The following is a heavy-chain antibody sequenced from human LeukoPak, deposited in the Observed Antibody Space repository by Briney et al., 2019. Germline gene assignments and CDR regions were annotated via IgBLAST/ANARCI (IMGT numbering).Heavy chain of an antibody. CDR2: IYYSGST. CDR1: GGSISSYY. CDR3: ARDLRSQRLARYYYYYMDV. D-gene: IGHD6-25*01. V-gene: IGHV4-59*01. Sequence: SQTLSLTCTVSGGSISSYYWSWIRQPPGKGLEWIGYIYYSGSTNYNPSLKSRVTISVDTSKNQFSLKLSSVTAADTAVYYCARDLRSQRLARYYYYYMDVWGKGTTVTVSS. J-gene: IGHJ6*03.